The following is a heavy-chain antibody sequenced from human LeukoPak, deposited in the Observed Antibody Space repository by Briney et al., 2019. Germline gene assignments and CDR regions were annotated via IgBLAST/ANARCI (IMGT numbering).Heavy chain of an antibody. CDR3: ARTARVAAH. D-gene: IGHD2-15*01. CDR2: IYYTGET. V-gene: IGHV4-59*08. Sequence: SETLSLTCTVSGDSITRFYWSWIRQSPGKGLEYLGYIYYTGETNYNPSLRSRLTMSLDTSRNQFSLKLTSVTAADTAVYFCARTARVAAHWGQGILVNVSS. CDR1: GDSITRFY. J-gene: IGHJ4*02.